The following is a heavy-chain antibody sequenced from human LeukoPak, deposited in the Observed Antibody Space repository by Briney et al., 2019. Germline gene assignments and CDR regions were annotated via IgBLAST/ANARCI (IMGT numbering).Heavy chain of an antibody. CDR1: GFTFSRYG. V-gene: IGHV3-30*18. CDR2: ISYHGSNK. Sequence: PGGSLRLSCAASGFTFSRYGMHWVRQAPGKGLEWVALISYHGSNKYYADSVKGRFTISRDNSKNTLYLQMNSLRAEDTAVYYCAKVLYYDSSGYSDYYYYGLDVWGQGTTATVSS. CDR3: AKVLYYDSSGYSDYYYYGLDV. D-gene: IGHD3-22*01. J-gene: IGHJ6*02.